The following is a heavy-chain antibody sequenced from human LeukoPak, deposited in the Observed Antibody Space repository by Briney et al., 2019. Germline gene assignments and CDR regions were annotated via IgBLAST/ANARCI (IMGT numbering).Heavy chain of an antibody. Sequence: PGGSLRLSCAASGFTFSSYEMHWVRQAPGKGLEWVSYISSSGSTIYYADSVKGRFTISRDNAKNSLYLQMNSLRAEDTAVYYCARSMAEDYYGMDVWGQGTTVTVSS. CDR2: ISSSGSTI. D-gene: IGHD2-8*01. V-gene: IGHV3-48*03. J-gene: IGHJ6*02. CDR3: ARSMAEDYYGMDV. CDR1: GFTFSSYE.